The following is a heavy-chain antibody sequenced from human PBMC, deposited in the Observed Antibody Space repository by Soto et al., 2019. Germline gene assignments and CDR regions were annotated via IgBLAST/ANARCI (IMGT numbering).Heavy chain of an antibody. J-gene: IGHJ4*02. V-gene: IGHV4-30-2*01. CDR1: GGSISSGGYS. D-gene: IGHD4-17*01. Sequence: QLQLQESGSGLVKPSQTLSLTCAVSGGSISSGGYSWSWIRQPPGKGLEWIGYIYHSGSTYYNPALKSRVSISVDRAKNQFSLKLSSVTAADTAVYYCASAMTTVTTIDYWGQGTLVTVSS. CDR2: IYHSGST. CDR3: ASAMTTVTTIDY.